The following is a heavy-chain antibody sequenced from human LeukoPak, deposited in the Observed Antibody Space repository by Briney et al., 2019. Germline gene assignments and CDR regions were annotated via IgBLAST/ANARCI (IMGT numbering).Heavy chain of an antibody. CDR2: IIPILVIA. D-gene: IGHD5-18*01. J-gene: IGHJ6*02. CDR3: ARDCGYSYGTWGYYYYYYGMDV. V-gene: IGHV1-69*04. Sequence: GASVKVSCKASGGTFSSYAISWVRQAPGQGLEWMGRIIPILVIANYAQKFQGRVTITADKSTSTAYMELSSLRSEDTAVYYCARDCGYSYGTWGYYYYYYGMDVWGQGTTVTVSS. CDR1: GGTFSSYA.